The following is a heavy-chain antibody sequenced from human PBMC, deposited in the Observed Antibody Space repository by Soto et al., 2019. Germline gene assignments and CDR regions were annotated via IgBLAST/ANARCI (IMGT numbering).Heavy chain of an antibody. CDR2: VNPSCGPT. CDR1: GDTFTDYY. J-gene: IGHJ4*02. Sequence: QVQLVQSGAEVKKPGASVKDSCKASGDTFTDYYIHWVRQAPGQGLELMGTVNPSCGPTTYAQHFLGIMNMTRNKSTSTLYKEPTSLTSEDTAVYYCARGGHVVVVTAALDYWGQGTLVTFSS. CDR3: ARGGHVVVVTAALDY. V-gene: IGHV1-46*01. D-gene: IGHD2-21*02.